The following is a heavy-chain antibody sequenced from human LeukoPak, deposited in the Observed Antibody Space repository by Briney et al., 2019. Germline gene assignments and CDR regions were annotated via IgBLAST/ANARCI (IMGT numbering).Heavy chain of an antibody. CDR1: GFTFSSYG. CDR3: ARDVLWFGELLRYYYYYGMDV. D-gene: IGHD3-10*01. V-gene: IGHV3-33*08. CDR2: IWYDGSNK. Sequence: GGSLRLTCAASGFTFSSYGMHWVRQAPGEGLEWVAVIWYDGSNKYYADSVKGRFTISRDNSKNTLYLQMNSLRAEDTAVYYCARDVLWFGELLRYYYYYGMDVWGQGTTVTVSS. J-gene: IGHJ6*02.